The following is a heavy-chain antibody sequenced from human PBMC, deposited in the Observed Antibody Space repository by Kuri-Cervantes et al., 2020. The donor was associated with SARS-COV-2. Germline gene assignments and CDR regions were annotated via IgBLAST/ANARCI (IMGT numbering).Heavy chain of an antibody. Sequence: GESLKISCAASGFSFSSYSMNWVRQAPGKGLEWVSYISSSSSTIYYADSVKGRFTISRDNAKNSLYLQMNSLRDEDTAVYYCARDRKDIVVVPAAVLDPWGQGTLVTGSS. CDR2: ISSSSSTI. J-gene: IGHJ5*02. CDR1: GFSFSSYS. CDR3: ARDRKDIVVVPAAVLDP. D-gene: IGHD2-2*01. V-gene: IGHV3-48*02.